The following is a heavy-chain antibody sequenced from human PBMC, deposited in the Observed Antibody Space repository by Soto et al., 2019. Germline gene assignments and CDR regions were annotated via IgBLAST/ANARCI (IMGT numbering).Heavy chain of an antibody. D-gene: IGHD6-19*01. V-gene: IGHV5-10-1*01. J-gene: IGHJ4*02. CDR2: IDPSDSYT. CDR1: GYSFTSYW. Sequence: PGESLKISCKGSGYSFTSYWISWVRQMPGKGLERMGRIDPSDSYTNYSPSFQGHVTNSADKSISTANQKWSSLKSSYTAMYYCARHFRQWLGLFDYWGQGTLVTVSS. CDR3: ARHFRQWLGLFDY.